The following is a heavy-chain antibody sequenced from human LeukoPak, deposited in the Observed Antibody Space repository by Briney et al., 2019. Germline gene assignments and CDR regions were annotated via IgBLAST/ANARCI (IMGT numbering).Heavy chain of an antibody. D-gene: IGHD3-22*01. J-gene: IGHJ4*02. CDR2: IYYSGST. V-gene: IGHV4-39*01. CDR1: GGTISSSSYY. CDR3: ARQGEGYWTPSPVDY. Sequence: PSETLSLTCTVSGGTISSSSYYWGWIRQPPGKGLEWIGSIYYSGSTYYNPCLKSRVTISVDTSKNQFSLKLSSVTAADTAVYYCARQGEGYWTPSPVDYWGQGTLVTVSS.